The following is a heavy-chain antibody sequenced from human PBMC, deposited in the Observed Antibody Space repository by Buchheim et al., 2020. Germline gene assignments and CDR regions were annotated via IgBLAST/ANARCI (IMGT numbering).Heavy chain of an antibody. D-gene: IGHD6-19*01. CDR1: GGSISSYY. V-gene: IGHV4-59*01. J-gene: IGHJ2*01. Sequence: QVQLQESGPGLVKPSETLSLTCTVSGGSISSYYWSWIRQPPGKGLEWIGYIYYSGSTNYNPSLKSRVTISVDTSKNQFSLKLSSVTAADTAVYYCARGPRATYSSGWYRYFDLWGRGTL. CDR3: ARGPRATYSSGWYRYFDL. CDR2: IYYSGST.